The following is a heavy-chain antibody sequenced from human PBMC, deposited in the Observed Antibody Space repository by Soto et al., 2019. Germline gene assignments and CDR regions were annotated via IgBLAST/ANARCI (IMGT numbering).Heavy chain of an antibody. CDR2: IYYSGST. J-gene: IGHJ4*02. CDR1: GGSISSGGYY. CDR3: ARGRSSTSPCPIGY. Sequence: QVQLQESGPGLVKPSQTLSLTCTVSGGSISSGGYYWSWIRQHPGKGLEWIGYIYYSGSTYYNPYPKSRVTVSVDTSKNQFSLKLSYVTAADTAVYYWARGRSSTSPCPIGYWGQGTLVTVSS. D-gene: IGHD2-2*01. V-gene: IGHV4-31*03.